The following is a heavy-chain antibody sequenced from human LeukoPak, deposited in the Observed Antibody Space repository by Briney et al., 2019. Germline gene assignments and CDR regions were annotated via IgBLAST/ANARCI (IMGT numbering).Heavy chain of an antibody. CDR3: ASLSIAAAGTIDY. V-gene: IGHV1-8*01. D-gene: IGHD6-13*01. J-gene: IGHJ4*02. Sequence: ASVKVSCKASGYTFTSYEINWVRQATGQGLEWMGWMNPNSGNTGYAQKFQGRVTMTWNTSISTAYMELSSLRSEDTAVYYCASLSIAAAGTIDYWGQGTLVTVSS. CDR1: GYTFTSYE. CDR2: MNPNSGNT.